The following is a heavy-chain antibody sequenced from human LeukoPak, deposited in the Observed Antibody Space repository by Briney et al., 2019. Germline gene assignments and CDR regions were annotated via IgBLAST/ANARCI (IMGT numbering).Heavy chain of an antibody. D-gene: IGHD2-15*01. CDR2: IIPIFGTA. CDR1: GGTFSSYA. V-gene: IGHV1-69*05. Sequence: GASVKVSCKASGGTFSSYAISWVRQAPGQGLEWMGGIIPIFGTANYAQKFQGRVTMTRDTSTSTVYMELSSLRSEDTAVYYCARAGGYCSGGSCYSTLLEDYYYYMDVWGKGTTVTISS. J-gene: IGHJ6*03. CDR3: ARAGGYCSGGSCYSTLLEDYYYYMDV.